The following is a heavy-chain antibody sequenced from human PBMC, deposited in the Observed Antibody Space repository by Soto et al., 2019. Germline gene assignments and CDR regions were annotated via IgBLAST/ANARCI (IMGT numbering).Heavy chain of an antibody. Sequence: SVKVSCKASGGTFSSYAISWVRQAPGQGLEWMGGIIPIFGTANYAQKFQGRVTITADESTSTAYMELSSLRSEDTAVYYCARHYYYDSSGYPYVFRYYYYGMDVWGQGTTVTVSS. D-gene: IGHD3-22*01. J-gene: IGHJ6*02. CDR2: IIPIFGTA. V-gene: IGHV1-69*13. CDR3: ARHYYYDSSGYPYVFRYYYYGMDV. CDR1: GGTFSSYA.